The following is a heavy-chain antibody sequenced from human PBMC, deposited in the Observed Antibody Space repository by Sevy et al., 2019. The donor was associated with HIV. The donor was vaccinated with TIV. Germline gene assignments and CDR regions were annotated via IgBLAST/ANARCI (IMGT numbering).Heavy chain of an antibody. CDR3: AKEDTHRRRDF. Sequence: GGSLRLSCAASAVPFSNYAMSWVRQAPGKGLEWVSTIGTSGSTTNYAGPVRGRFPISRDNYRNTLYLQMNTLRVEDRAVYYCAKEDTHRRRDFWGQGTLVIVSS. V-gene: IGHV3-23*01. CDR2: IGTSGSTT. J-gene: IGHJ4*02. CDR1: AVPFSNYA.